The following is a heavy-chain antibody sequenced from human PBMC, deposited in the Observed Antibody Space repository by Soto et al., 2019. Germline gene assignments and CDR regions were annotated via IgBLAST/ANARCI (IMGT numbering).Heavy chain of an antibody. CDR3: ARPYCDSTSCYTDWFDP. D-gene: IGHD2-2*02. CDR2: VNPKSGNT. V-gene: IGHV1-8*01. CDR1: GYSFSTYD. J-gene: IGHJ5*02. Sequence: QVQLVQSGAEVKKPGASVKVSCKASGYSFSTYDINWVRQAAVQGLEWMGWVNPKSGNTDYAQRFRGRVTMTSNTSISTAYMELSALTPEDTAVYYCARPYCDSTSCYTDWFDPWGQGTLVTVSS.